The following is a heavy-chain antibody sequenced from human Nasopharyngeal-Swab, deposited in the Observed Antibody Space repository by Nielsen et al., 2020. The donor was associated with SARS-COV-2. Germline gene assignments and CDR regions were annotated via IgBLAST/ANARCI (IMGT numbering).Heavy chain of an antibody. J-gene: IGHJ4*02. D-gene: IGHD2-21*01. CDR1: GSSISSGYY. V-gene: IGHV4-38-2*01. Sequence: SETLSLTCGVSGSSISSGYYWGWIRQPPGKGLEWIGSVYHTGTTYYNPSLKSRVSISVDTSKNQFSLKLSSVSAADTAVYYCARHGESVVVVEGFEYWGQGTLVTVSS. CDR3: ARHGESVVVVEGFEY. CDR2: VYHTGTT.